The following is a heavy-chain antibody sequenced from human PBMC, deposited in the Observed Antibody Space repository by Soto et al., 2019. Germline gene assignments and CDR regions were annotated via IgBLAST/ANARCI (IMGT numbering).Heavy chain of an antibody. J-gene: IGHJ6*03. CDR3: VRATAARQRDYSYHYYLHI. Sequence: QVHLVQSGAEVKKPGASVKVSCKASGYTFINYYIHWVRQAPGQGLEWMGVINPNGGSTVYAQKFQGRVTLTRDTSTSTVYGELSSLRSDDTAVYFCVRATAARQRDYSYHYYLHIWGKGTTVTVSS. CDR1: GYTFINYY. CDR2: INPNGGST. V-gene: IGHV1-46*03. D-gene: IGHD6-6*01.